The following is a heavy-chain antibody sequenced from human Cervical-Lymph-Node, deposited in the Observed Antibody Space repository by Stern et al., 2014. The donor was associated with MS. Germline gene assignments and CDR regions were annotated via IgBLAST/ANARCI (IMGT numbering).Heavy chain of an antibody. CDR2: IYPGNSDT. CDR3: ARDYGDSAFDY. J-gene: IGHJ4*02. V-gene: IGHV5-51*01. Sequence: EVQLVESGAEVKKPGESLKISCKGSGYSFTANWIAWGRQMPGKGLEWMGIIYPGNSDTRYGPSSQGQATISADKSISTAYLQWSSLKASATAMYYCARDYGDSAFDYWGQGTLVTVSS. CDR1: GYSFTANW. D-gene: IGHD4-17*01.